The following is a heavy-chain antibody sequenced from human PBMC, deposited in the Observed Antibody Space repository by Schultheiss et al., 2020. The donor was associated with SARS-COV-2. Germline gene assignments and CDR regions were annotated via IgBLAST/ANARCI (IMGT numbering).Heavy chain of an antibody. V-gene: IGHV1-3*02. Sequence: ASVKVSCKASGYTFTSYAMHWVRQAPGQRLEWMGWSNAGNGNTKYSQEFQGRVTMTTDTSTSTAYMELRSLRSDDTAVYYCARVRGYTSTMIVVDLDYWGQGTLVTVSS. CDR3: ARVRGYTSTMIVVDLDY. D-gene: IGHD3-22*01. CDR1: GYTFTSYA. CDR2: SNAGNGNT. J-gene: IGHJ4*02.